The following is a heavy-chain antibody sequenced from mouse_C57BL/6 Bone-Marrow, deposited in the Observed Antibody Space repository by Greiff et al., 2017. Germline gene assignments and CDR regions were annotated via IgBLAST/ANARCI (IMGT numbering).Heavy chain of an antibody. J-gene: IGHJ2*01. V-gene: IGHV5-6*01. CDR2: ISSGGSYT. CDR3: ARHRAPYFDY. CDR1: GFTFSSYG. Sequence: EVKLVESGGDLVKPGGSLKLSCAASGFTFSSYGMSWVRPTPDKRLAWVATISSGGSYTSYPDSVKGRFTISRDNAKNTLYLQMSSLKSEDTAMYYCARHRAPYFDYWGQGTTLTVSS. D-gene: IGHD3-3*01.